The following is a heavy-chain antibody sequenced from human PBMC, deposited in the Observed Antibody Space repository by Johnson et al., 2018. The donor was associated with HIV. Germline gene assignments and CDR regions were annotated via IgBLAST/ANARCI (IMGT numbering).Heavy chain of an antibody. Sequence: VQLMESGGGLVQPGGSLRLSCAASGISVSSYYMSWVRQAPGKGLEWVSVLFSGDSTNYADSVKGRFTISRDNSKNTLYLQMNSLRAEDTAVYYCARERDPQDAFDIWGQGTMVTVSS. J-gene: IGHJ3*02. CDR2: LFSGDST. CDR1: GISVSSYY. CDR3: ARERDPQDAFDI. V-gene: IGHV3-66*01.